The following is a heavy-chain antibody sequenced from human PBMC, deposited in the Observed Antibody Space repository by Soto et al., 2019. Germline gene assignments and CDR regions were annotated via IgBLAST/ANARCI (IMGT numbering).Heavy chain of an antibody. Sequence: QVQLVQSGAEVKKPGSSVKVSCKASGGTFSSYAISWVRQAPGQGLEWMGGIIPIFGTANYAQKFQGRVTITAEESTSTAYVELRSLRSEETAVYYCAREGADVIVGWGGFFDYWGQGTLVTVSS. V-gene: IGHV1-69*12. CDR2: IIPIFGTA. J-gene: IGHJ4*02. CDR3: AREGADVIVGWGGFFDY. CDR1: GGTFSSYA. D-gene: IGHD3-16*01.